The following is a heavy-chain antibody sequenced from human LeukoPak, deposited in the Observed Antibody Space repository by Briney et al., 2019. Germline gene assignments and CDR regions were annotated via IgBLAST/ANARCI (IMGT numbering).Heavy chain of an antibody. D-gene: IGHD6-6*01. J-gene: IGHJ2*01. CDR3: ARRTPEYTNRWYFDL. Sequence: HGESLKISCKGSGYSFTSYWIGWVRQMPGKGLEWMGIIYPGDSDTRYSPSFQGQVTISADKSINTAFVQWSSLEASDTAIYYCARRTPEYTNRWYFDLWGRGTLVTVSS. CDR2: IYPGDSDT. CDR1: GYSFTSYW. V-gene: IGHV5-51*01.